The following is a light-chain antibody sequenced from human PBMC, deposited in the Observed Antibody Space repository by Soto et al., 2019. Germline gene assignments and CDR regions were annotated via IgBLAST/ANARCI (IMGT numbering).Light chain of an antibody. CDR2: EVS. V-gene: IGLV2-14*01. J-gene: IGLJ2*01. CDR3: SSYTTTTTRVV. Sequence: QSALTQSASVSGSPGQSITISCTGTSSDIGGYNYVSWYQQHPGRAPKLMIYEVSNRPSGVSNRFSGSKSGNTASLTISGLQADDEADYYCSSYTTTTTRVVFGGGTKLTVL. CDR1: SSDIGGYNY.